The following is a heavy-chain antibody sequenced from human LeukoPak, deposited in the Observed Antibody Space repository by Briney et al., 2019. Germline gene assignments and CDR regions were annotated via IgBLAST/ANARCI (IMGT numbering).Heavy chain of an antibody. Sequence: GGSLRLSCAASGFTFSSYSMNWVRQAPGKGLEWVSYISSSSSTIYYADSVKGRFTISRDNAKNSLYLQMNSLRAEDTAVYHCARRFMLWFGELRYYYYMDVWGKGTTVTVSS. CDR3: ARRFMLWFGELRYYYYMDV. V-gene: IGHV3-48*01. CDR1: GFTFSSYS. CDR2: ISSSSSTI. D-gene: IGHD3-10*01. J-gene: IGHJ6*03.